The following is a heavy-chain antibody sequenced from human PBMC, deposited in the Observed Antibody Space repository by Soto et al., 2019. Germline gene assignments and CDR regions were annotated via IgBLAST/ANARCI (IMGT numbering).Heavy chain of an antibody. V-gene: IGHV3-30*18. D-gene: IGHD3-9*01. J-gene: IGHJ6*02. CDR3: AKDVNSMLYYDILTGYPIGYYGMDV. CDR1: GFTFSSYG. CDR2: ISYDGSNK. Sequence: GGSLRLSCAASGFTFSSYGMHWVRQAPGKGLEWVAVISYDGSNKYYADSVKGRFTISRDNSKNTLYLQMNSLRAEDTAVYYCAKDVNSMLYYDILTGYPIGYYGMDVWGQGTTVTVSS.